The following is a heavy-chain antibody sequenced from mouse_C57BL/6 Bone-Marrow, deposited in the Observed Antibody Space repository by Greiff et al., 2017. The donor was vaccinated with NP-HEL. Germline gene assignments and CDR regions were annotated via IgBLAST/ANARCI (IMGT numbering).Heavy chain of an antibody. D-gene: IGHD2-3*01. CDR2: IYPYNGVS. J-gene: IGHJ1*03. Sequence: VQLKQSGPELVKPGASVKISCKASGYSFTGYYMHWVKQSHGNILDWIGYIYPYNGVSSYNQKFKGKATLTVDKSSSTAYMELRSLTSEDSAVYYCARGGLLGSSYFDVWGTQRTGTVSS. V-gene: IGHV1-31*01. CDR3: ARGGLLGSSYFDV. CDR1: GYSFTGYY.